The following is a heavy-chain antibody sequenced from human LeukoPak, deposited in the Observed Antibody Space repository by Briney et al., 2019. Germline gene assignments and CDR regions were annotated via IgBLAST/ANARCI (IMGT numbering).Heavy chain of an antibody. CDR3: AGSQFGSGSYYNIDY. J-gene: IGHJ4*02. Sequence: PGRSLRLSCAASGFTFSSYSMHWVRQARGKGLEWVAVISYDGSYKYYADSVKGRFTISRDNSKNTLYVQMNSLRAEDTAVYYCAGSQFGSGSYYNIDYWGQGTLVTVSS. D-gene: IGHD3-10*01. V-gene: IGHV3-30*04. CDR2: ISYDGSYK. CDR1: GFTFSSYS.